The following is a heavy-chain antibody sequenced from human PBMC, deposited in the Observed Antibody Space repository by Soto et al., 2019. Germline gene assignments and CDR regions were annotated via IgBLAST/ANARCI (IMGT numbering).Heavy chain of an antibody. V-gene: IGHV1-46*01. CDR3: ARGISTKRYYYYYGMDV. J-gene: IGHJ6*02. D-gene: IGHD2-8*01. CDR1: GYTLTSYY. Sequence: ASVKVSCKASGYTLTSYYLHWVRQAPGQGPEWMGIINPSGGITNDAQKFQDRVTMTSDTSTSTVYMELSSLRSEDTAVYYCARGISTKRYYYYYGMDVWGQGPTVTVYS. CDR2: INPSGGIT.